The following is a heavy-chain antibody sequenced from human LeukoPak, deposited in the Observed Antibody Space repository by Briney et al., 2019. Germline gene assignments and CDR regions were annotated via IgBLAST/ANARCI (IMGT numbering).Heavy chain of an antibody. D-gene: IGHD4-11*01. CDR2: IYHSGST. V-gene: IGHV4-30-2*01. CDR3: ARGLMTTGDY. J-gene: IGHJ4*02. Sequence: PSQTLSLTCTVSGGSISSGGYYWNWIRQPPGKGLEWIGYIYHSGSTYYNPSLKSRVTISVDRSKNQFSLKLSSVTAADTAVYYCARGLMTTGDYWGQGTLVTVSS. CDR1: GGSISSGGYY.